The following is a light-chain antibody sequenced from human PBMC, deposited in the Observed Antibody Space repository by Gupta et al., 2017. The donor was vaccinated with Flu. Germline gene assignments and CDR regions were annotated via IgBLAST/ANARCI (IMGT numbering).Light chain of an antibody. CDR3: QQYGSSPYT. V-gene: IGKV3-20*01. J-gene: IGKJ2*01. CDR1: QSVSSSY. Sequence: ELVLTQSPGTLSLSPGERATLSCRASQSVSSSYLAWYQQKPGQAPRLLIYGASSRATGIPDRLSGSGSGTDFTLTISRLEPEDFAVYYCQQYGSSPYTFGQGTKLEIK. CDR2: GAS.